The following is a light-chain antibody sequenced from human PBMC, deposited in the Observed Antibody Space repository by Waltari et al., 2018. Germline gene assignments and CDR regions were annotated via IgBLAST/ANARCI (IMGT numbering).Light chain of an antibody. V-gene: IGLV2-23*02. CDR3: CSYAGTTIYVL. CDR2: EVT. J-gene: IGLJ2*01. CDR1: SSDIGNYNL. Sequence: QSALTQPASVSGSPGQSITISCTGTSSDIGNYNLVSWYQRQAGKAPKHMIYEVTKRPSGVSDRFSGSKSGNTASLTISGLQAEDEADYYCCSYAGTTIYVLFGGGTKLTVL.